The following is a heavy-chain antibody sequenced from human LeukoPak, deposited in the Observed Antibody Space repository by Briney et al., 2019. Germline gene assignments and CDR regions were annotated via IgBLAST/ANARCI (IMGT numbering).Heavy chain of an antibody. CDR3: ARISSSSFDY. CDR1: GGSVSSGDYY. V-gene: IGHV4-30-4*01. CDR2: IYYSGST. D-gene: IGHD6-6*01. J-gene: IGHJ4*02. Sequence: SETLSLTCTVSGGSVSSGDYYWSWIRQPPGKGLEWIGYIYYSGSTYYNPSLKSRVTISVDTSKNQFSLKLSSVTAADTAVYYCARISSSSFDYWGQGTLVTVSS.